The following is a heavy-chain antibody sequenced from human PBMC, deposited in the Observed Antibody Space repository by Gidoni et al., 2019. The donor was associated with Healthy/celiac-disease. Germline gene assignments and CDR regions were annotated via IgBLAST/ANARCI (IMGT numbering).Heavy chain of an antibody. CDR3: ARDTAYDSSGSFDY. CDR1: GFTFSSYS. CDR2: MSSSSSDI. D-gene: IGHD3-22*01. J-gene: IGHJ4*02. Sequence: EVQLVESGGGLVKPGGSLRLSCAASGFTFSSYSMNWVRQAPGKGLEWVSSMSSSSSDIYYADSEKGRFTISRDNAKNSLYLQMNSLRAEDTAVYYCARDTAYDSSGSFDYWGQGTLVTVSS. V-gene: IGHV3-21*01.